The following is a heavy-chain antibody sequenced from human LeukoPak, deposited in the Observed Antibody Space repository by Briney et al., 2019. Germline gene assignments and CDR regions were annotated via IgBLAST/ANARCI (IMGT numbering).Heavy chain of an antibody. CDR2: IYYSGSA. J-gene: IGHJ4*02. Sequence: SETLSLTCTVSGGSIGGYYWNWIRQPPGKGLEYIGYIYYSGSANYNPSLKGRVTISVDKSKNQFSLKLSSVTAADTAVYYCARVVRDYYDSSGDYWGQGTLVTVSS. CDR3: ARVVRDYYDSSGDY. CDR1: GGSIGGYY. D-gene: IGHD3-22*01. V-gene: IGHV4-59*12.